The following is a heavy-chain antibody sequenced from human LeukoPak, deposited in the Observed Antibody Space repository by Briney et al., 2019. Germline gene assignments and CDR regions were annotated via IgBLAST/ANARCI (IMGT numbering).Heavy chain of an antibody. Sequence: GGSLRLSCAASGFTFSSYSMNWVRQAPGKGLEWVSHITASGTAMFYADSVKGRFTISRDNAKNSLYLQMNSLRAEDTAVYYCASNYGGWGQGTLVTVSS. D-gene: IGHD4-11*01. CDR2: ITASGTAM. V-gene: IGHV3-48*01. CDR1: GFTFSSYS. CDR3: ASNYGG. J-gene: IGHJ4*02.